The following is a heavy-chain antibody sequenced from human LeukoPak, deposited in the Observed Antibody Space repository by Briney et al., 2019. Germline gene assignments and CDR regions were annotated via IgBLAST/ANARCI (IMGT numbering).Heavy chain of an antibody. J-gene: IGHJ4*02. V-gene: IGHV3-30-3*01. CDR3: ARGPYYYDSSGYYVGVNFDY. Sequence: GGSLRLSCAASGFTFSSYAMHWVRQAPGKGLGWVAVISYDRSNKYYADSVKGRFTISRDNSKNTLYLQMNSLRAEDTAVYYCARGPYYYDSSGYYVGVNFDYWGQGTLVTVSS. CDR1: GFTFSSYA. CDR2: ISYDRSNK. D-gene: IGHD3-22*01.